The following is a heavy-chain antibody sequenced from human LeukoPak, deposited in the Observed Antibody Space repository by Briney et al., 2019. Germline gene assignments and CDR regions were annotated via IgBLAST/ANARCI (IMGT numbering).Heavy chain of an antibody. CDR2: ISAYNGNT. V-gene: IGHV1-18*01. CDR3: ARERYSSSWSVINDWFDP. Sequence: ASVKVSCKASGYTFTSYGINWVRQAPGQGLEWMGWISAYNGNTNYAQKLQGRVTMTTDTSTSTAYMELRSLRSDDTAVYYCARERYSSSWSVINDWFDPWGQGTLVTVSS. J-gene: IGHJ5*02. D-gene: IGHD6-13*01. CDR1: GYTFTSYG.